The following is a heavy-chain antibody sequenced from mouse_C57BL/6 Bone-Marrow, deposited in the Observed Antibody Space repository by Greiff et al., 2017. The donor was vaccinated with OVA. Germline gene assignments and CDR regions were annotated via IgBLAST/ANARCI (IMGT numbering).Heavy chain of an antibody. CDR1: GYTFTDYY. CDR3: ASRGYGSSYCYWYFDV. Sequence: QVHVKQSGAELVRPGASVKLSCKASGYTFTDYYINWVKQRPGQGLEWIARIYPGSGNTYYNEKFKSKATLTVDKSSSTAYMQLSSLTSEDSAVYYCASRGYGSSYCYWYFDVWGTGTTVTVSS. D-gene: IGHD1-1*01. J-gene: IGHJ1*03. V-gene: IGHV1-76*01. CDR2: IYPGSGNT.